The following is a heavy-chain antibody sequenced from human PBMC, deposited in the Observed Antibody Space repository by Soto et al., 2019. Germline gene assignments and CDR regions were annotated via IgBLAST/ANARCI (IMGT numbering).Heavy chain of an antibody. V-gene: IGHV4-39*01. CDR3: ASEDGIAAAGTEYFQH. J-gene: IGHJ1*01. CDR1: GGSISSSSYY. Sequence: QLQLQESGPGLVKPSETLSLTCTVSGGSISSSSYYWGWIRQPPGKGLECIGSIYYSGSTYYNPSLKSRVTISVDTSKNQFSLKLSSVTAADTAVYYCASEDGIAAAGTEYFQHWGQGTLVTVSS. D-gene: IGHD6-13*01. CDR2: IYYSGST.